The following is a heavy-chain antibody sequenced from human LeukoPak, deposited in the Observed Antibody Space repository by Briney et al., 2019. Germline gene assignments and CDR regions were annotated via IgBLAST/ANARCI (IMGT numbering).Heavy chain of an antibody. CDR3: ARSVRYSSSSYYFGY. CDR2: INPNSGGT. D-gene: IGHD6-13*01. CDR1: GYTFTGYY. V-gene: IGHV1-2*02. J-gene: IGHJ4*02. Sequence: ASVKVSCKASGYTFTGYYMHWVRQAPGQGLEWMGWINPNSGGTNYAQKFQGRVTMTRDTSISTAYMELSRLRSDDTAVYYCARSVRYSSSSYYFGYWGQGTLVTVSS.